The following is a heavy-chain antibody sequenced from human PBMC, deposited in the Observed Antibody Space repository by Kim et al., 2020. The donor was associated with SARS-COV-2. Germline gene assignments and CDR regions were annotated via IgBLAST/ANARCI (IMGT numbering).Heavy chain of an antibody. V-gene: IGHV3-30-3*01. Sequence: GGSLRLSCAASGFTFSSYAMHWVRQAPGKGLEWVAVISYDGSNKYYADSVKGRFTISRDNSKNTLYLQMNSLRAEDTAVYYCARDYSSSWIHYFDYWGQGTLVTVSS. J-gene: IGHJ4*02. CDR3: ARDYSSSWIHYFDY. D-gene: IGHD6-13*01. CDR2: ISYDGSNK. CDR1: GFTFSSYA.